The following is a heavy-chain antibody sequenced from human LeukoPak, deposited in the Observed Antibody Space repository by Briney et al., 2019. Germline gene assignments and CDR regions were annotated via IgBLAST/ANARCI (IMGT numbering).Heavy chain of an antibody. CDR2: INPNSGGT. V-gene: IGHV1-2*02. D-gene: IGHD2-15*01. Sequence: ASVKVSCKASGYTFTGYYMHWVRQAPGQGLEWMGWINPNSGGTNYGQKFQGRVTMTRDTSISTAYMELSRLRSDDTAVYYCARDYAPRCSGGSCYSEGYYYYYMDVWGKGTTVTVSS. J-gene: IGHJ6*03. CDR1: GYTFTGYY. CDR3: ARDYAPRCSGGSCYSEGYYYYYMDV.